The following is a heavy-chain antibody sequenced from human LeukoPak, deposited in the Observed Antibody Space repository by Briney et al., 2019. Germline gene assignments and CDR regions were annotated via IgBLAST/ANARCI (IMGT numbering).Heavy chain of an antibody. CDR3: ARLDDYAFAFDY. J-gene: IGHJ4*02. CDR2: ISGSGGST. Sequence: GGSLRLSCAASGFTFSSYAMSWVRQAPGKGLKWVSAISGSGGSTYYADSVKGRFTISRDNSKNTLYLQMNSLRAEDTAVYYCARLDDYAFAFDYWGQGTLVTVSS. CDR1: GFTFSSYA. D-gene: IGHD4-17*01. V-gene: IGHV3-23*01.